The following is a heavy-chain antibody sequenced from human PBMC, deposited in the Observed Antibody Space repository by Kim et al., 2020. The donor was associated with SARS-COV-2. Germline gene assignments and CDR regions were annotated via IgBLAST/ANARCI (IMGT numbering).Heavy chain of an antibody. CDR1: GFTFSSYS. Sequence: GGSLRLSCAASGFTFSSYSMNWVRQAPGKGLEWVSSISSSSSYIYYADSVKGRFTISRDNAKNSLYLQMNSLRAEDTAVYYCARDLGIPTVYYYGMDVWGQGTTVTVSS. CDR2: ISSSSSYI. D-gene: IGHD6-25*01. CDR3: ARDLGIPTVYYYGMDV. J-gene: IGHJ6*02. V-gene: IGHV3-21*01.